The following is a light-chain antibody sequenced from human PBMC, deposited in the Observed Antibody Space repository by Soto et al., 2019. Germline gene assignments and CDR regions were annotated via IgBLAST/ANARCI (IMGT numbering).Light chain of an antibody. V-gene: IGKV4-1*01. J-gene: IGKJ1*01. CDR1: QSVLYSSNNKNY. Sequence: DIVMTQSPDSLAVSLGERATINCKSSQSVLYSSNNKNYLAWYQQRPGQPPKLLISWASTRESGVPDRFSGSGSATDFTLTINSLQAEDVAVYYCHQYFNSAWTFGQGTKVEI. CDR2: WAS. CDR3: HQYFNSAWT.